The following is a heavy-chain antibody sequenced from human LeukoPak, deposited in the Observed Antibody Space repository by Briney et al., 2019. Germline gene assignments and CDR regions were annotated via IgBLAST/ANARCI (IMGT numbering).Heavy chain of an antibody. V-gene: IGHV4-34*01. J-gene: IGHJ4*02. Sequence: SETLSLTCAVYGGSFSGYYWSWIRQPPGKGLEWIGEINHSGSTNYNPSLKSRVTISVDTSKNQFSLKLSSVTAADTAVYYCARDLGGGSKDYWGQGTLVTVSS. CDR3: ARDLGGGSKDY. CDR1: GGSFSGYY. D-gene: IGHD2-15*01. CDR2: INHSGST.